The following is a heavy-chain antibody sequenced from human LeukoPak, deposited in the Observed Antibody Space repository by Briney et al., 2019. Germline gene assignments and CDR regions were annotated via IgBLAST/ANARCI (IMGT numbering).Heavy chain of an antibody. Sequence: GASVKVSCKAYGGTFSSYGINWVRQAPGQRLQWMGGIIPMAGTPNYAQKFQGRVTITADDSTRTAYMELSRLRSEDTAVYYCARAPEGGIYGSGVCEVWGQGTVVTVSS. J-gene: IGHJ3*01. V-gene: IGHV1-69*13. D-gene: IGHD3-10*01. CDR2: IIPMAGTP. CDR3: ARAPEGGIYGSGVCEV. CDR1: GGTFSSYG.